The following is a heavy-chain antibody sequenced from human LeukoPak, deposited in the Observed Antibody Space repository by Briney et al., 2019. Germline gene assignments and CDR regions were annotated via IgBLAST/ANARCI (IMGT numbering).Heavy chain of an antibody. D-gene: IGHD3-10*01. Sequence: GGSLRLSCAASGFTFRNYNMHWVRQAPGKGLEWVSAISSGSTYVYYADSVKGRFTISRDNAKKSLYLQMNSLRAEDTAVYHCAREAWFGESGFDSWGQGTLVTVSS. V-gene: IGHV3-21*01. CDR3: AREAWFGESGFDS. CDR1: GFTFRNYN. CDR2: ISSGSTYV. J-gene: IGHJ5*01.